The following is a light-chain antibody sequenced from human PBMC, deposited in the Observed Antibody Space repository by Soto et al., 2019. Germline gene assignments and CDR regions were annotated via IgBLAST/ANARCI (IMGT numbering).Light chain of an antibody. CDR1: SSDVGAYDY. CDR3: SSFTTSNTVV. V-gene: IGLV2-14*01. Sequence: QSVLTQPASVSGSPGQSITISCTETSSDVGAYDYVSWYQQHPGKAPKLLIYDVSSRPSGVSNRFSGSKSGNTASLTISGHRAEDEGDYYCSSFTTSNTVVFGGGTKLTVL. CDR2: DVS. J-gene: IGLJ2*01.